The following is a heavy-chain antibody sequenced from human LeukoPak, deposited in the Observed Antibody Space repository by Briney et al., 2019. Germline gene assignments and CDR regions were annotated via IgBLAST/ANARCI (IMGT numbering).Heavy chain of an antibody. J-gene: IGHJ5*02. V-gene: IGHV4-34*01. CDR2: INHSGST. CDR1: GGSFSGYY. D-gene: IGHD3-22*01. Sequence: PSETLSLTCAVYGGSFSGYYWSWIRQPPGKGLEWIGEINHSGSTNYNPSLKSRVTISVDTSKNQFSLKLSSVTVADTAVYYCAAPGYSSGYYYRWGQGTLVTASS. CDR3: AAPGYSSGYYYR.